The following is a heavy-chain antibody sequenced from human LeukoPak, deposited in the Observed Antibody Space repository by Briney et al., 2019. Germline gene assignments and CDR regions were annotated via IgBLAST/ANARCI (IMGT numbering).Heavy chain of an antibody. Sequence: GGSLRLSCAASGFTFSSYAMSWVRQAPGKGLEWVSAISGSGGSTYYADSVKGRFTISRDNAQSSLYLQMNSLRDEDTAVYYCARLRPGYYFDYWGQGALVTVSS. CDR3: ARLRPGYYFDY. D-gene: IGHD4-17*01. CDR2: ISGSGGST. V-gene: IGHV3-23*01. CDR1: GFTFSSYA. J-gene: IGHJ4*02.